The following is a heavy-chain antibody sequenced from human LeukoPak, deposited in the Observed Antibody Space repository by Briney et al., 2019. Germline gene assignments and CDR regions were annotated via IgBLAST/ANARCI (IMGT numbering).Heavy chain of an antibody. J-gene: IGHJ4*01. Sequence: GGSLRLSCAASGFTFSSSAMSWVRQAPGKGLEWVSTISDNGGSTYYADSVKGRFTISRDNSKNTLYLQMNSLRAESTAIYYFAKTIVIPLALMVFDYWGHGNLVTVSS. CDR2: ISDNGGST. D-gene: IGHD3-16*02. CDR3: AKTIVIPLALMVFDY. CDR1: GFTFSSSA. V-gene: IGHV3-23*01.